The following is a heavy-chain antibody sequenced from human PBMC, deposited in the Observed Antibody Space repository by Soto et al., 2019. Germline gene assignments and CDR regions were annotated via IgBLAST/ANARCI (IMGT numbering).Heavy chain of an antibody. CDR2: IYYSGST. V-gene: IGHV4-31*03. D-gene: IGHD3-16*02. CDR1: GGSTSSGGYY. J-gene: IGHJ4*02. CDR3: ARGWGWGSYRMFDY. Sequence: SETLSLTCTVSGGSTSSGGYYWSWIRQHPGKGLEWIGYIYYSGSTYYNPSLKSRVTISVDTSKNQFSLKLSAVTAADTAVYYCARGWGWGSYRMFDYWGQGTLVTVSS.